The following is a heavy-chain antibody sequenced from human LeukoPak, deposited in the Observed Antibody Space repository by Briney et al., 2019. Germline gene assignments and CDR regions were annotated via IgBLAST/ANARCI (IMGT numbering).Heavy chain of an antibody. V-gene: IGHV4-59*01. CDR2: IYYSGST. Sequence: PSETLPLTCTVSGGSISSYYWSWIRQPPGKGLEWIGYIYYSGSTNYNPSLKSRVTISVDTSKNQFSLKLSSVTAADTAVYYCARSCGGDCPFDYWGQGTLVTVSS. CDR3: ARSCGGDCPFDY. J-gene: IGHJ4*02. CDR1: GGSISSYY. D-gene: IGHD2-21*01.